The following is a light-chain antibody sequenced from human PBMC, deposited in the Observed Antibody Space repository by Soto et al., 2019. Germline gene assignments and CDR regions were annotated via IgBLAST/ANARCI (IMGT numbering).Light chain of an antibody. CDR1: ESVRTDS. CDR3: QQSGGSLYT. V-gene: IGKV3-20*01. J-gene: IGKJ2*01. Sequence: EVVLTHSPGTLSLSPGERATLSFSSSESVRTDSLAWYQQRRGQPPRLLIFGTSSRATGIPDRFSGRGSETDFTLTITRLEPEDFAVYFCQQSGGSLYTFGQGTKVDI. CDR2: GTS.